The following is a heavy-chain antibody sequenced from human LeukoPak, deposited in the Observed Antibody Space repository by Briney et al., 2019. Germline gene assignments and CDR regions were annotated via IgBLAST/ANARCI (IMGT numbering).Heavy chain of an antibody. CDR1: GGSISSGDYY. CDR3: ARYVVYGSGKYYFDY. V-gene: IGHV4-31*03. Sequence: SQTLSLTCTVSGGSISSGDYYWTWIRQHPGKGLEWIGYIYYTGSTYYNPSLKSRVVLSVDTSKNQFSLRLSSVTAADTAVYYCARYVVYGSGKYYFDYWGQGTLVTVSS. D-gene: IGHD3-10*01. CDR2: IYYTGST. J-gene: IGHJ4*02.